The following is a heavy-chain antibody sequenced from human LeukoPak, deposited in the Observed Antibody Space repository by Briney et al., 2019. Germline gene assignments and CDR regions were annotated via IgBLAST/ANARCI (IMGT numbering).Heavy chain of an antibody. CDR3: ARVNQCYYYGMDV. V-gene: IGHV3-30-3*01. CDR1: GFTFSSYA. Sequence: QPGRSLRLSCAASGFTFSSYAMHWVRQAPGKGLEWVAVISYDGSNKYYADSVKGRFTISRDNSKNTLYLQMNSLRAEDTAVYYCARVNQCYYYGMDVWGQGTTVTVSS. CDR2: ISYDGSNK. D-gene: IGHD1-14*01. J-gene: IGHJ6*02.